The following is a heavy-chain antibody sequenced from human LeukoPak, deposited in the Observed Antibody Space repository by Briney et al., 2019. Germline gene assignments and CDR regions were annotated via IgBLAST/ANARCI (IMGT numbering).Heavy chain of an antibody. CDR2: IKQDGSEK. CDR1: GFIFSNYQ. V-gene: IGHV3-7*01. D-gene: IGHD3-16*01. Sequence: GGSLRLSCAASGFIFSNYQMNWVRQAPGKGLEWVANIKQDGSEKFYVDSVKGRFTISRDNAKNSLYLQMNSLRAEDTAVYYCATWGGFGPFDYWGQGTLVTVSS. J-gene: IGHJ4*02. CDR3: ATWGGFGPFDY.